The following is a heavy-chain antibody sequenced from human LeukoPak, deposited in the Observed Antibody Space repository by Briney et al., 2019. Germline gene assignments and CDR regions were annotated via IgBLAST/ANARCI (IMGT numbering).Heavy chain of an antibody. V-gene: IGHV4-34*01. J-gene: IGHJ4*02. CDR2: INHSGSN. CDR1: GGSFSGYY. Sequence: SETLSLTCAVYGGSFSGYYWSWIRQPPGKGLEWIGEINHSGSNNLNPSLKSRVTISVDTSKNQFSLKLSSVTAADTAVYYCARGRGLDWGQGTLVTVSS. CDR3: ARGRGLD.